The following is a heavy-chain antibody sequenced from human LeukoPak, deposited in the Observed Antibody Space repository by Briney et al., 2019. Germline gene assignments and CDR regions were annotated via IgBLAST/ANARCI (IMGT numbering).Heavy chain of an antibody. J-gene: IGHJ4*02. Sequence: ASVKVSCKASGYTFTGYYMQWVRQAPGQGLEWMGWINPNSGDTDYAQKFQGRVTMTRDTTISTVYMGLSGLRSDDTAVYYCARESVAGTLNYYFNNWGQGTLVTVSS. CDR2: INPNSGDT. V-gene: IGHV1-2*02. CDR1: GYTFTGYY. D-gene: IGHD6-19*01. CDR3: ARESVAGTLNYYFNN.